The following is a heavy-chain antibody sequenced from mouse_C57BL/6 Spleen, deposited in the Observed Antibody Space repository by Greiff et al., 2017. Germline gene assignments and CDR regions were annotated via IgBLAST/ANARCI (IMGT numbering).Heavy chain of an antibody. CDR2: IYPGDGDT. Sequence: QVQLQQSGAELVKPGASVKISCKASGYAFSSYWMNWVKQRPGEGLEWIGQIYPGDGDTNYNGKFKGKATLTADKSSSTAYMQLSSLTSEDSAVYFWARWGGDGAWFAYWGQGTLVTVSA. CDR3: ARWGGDGAWFAY. V-gene: IGHV1-80*01. CDR1: GYAFSSYW. J-gene: IGHJ3*01. D-gene: IGHD3-3*01.